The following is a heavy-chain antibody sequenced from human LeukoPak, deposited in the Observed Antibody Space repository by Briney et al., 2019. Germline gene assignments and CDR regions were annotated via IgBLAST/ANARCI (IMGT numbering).Heavy chain of an antibody. Sequence: PGGSLRLSCAVSGFTVSTNYMSWVRQAPGKGLEWVSSIHSGGSTYSADSVKGRFTISKDNSKNTLYLQMNRLRAEDTAVYYCARVDEGHFDNWGQGTLVTVSS. V-gene: IGHV3-53*01. CDR2: IHSGGST. J-gene: IGHJ4*02. CDR1: GFTVSTNY. CDR3: ARVDEGHFDN.